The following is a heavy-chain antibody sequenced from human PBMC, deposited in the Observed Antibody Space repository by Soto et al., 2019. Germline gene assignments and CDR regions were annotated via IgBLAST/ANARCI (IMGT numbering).Heavy chain of an antibody. J-gene: IGHJ3*02. CDR3: ARDRSGSHETDASLDI. Sequence: QVQLVESGGGVVPPGRSLRLSCAASRFSFSTYAIHWVRQAPGKGLEWVAGISYDGGNEYYADSVKGRFTISRDNSKSTLYLKMNSLGPDDTAVYYCARDRSGSHETDASLDIWGRGTMVTVSS. V-gene: IGHV3-30-3*01. CDR2: ISYDGGNE. CDR1: RFSFSTYA. D-gene: IGHD1-26*01.